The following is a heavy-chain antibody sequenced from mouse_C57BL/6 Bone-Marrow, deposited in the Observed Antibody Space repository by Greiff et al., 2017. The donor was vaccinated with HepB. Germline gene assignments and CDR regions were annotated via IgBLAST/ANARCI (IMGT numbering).Heavy chain of an antibody. CDR2: ISSGGDYI. CDR3: TRDRDDGYYRPWFAY. CDR1: GFTFSSYA. J-gene: IGHJ3*01. Sequence: EVKLMESGEGLVKPGGSLKLSCAASGFTFSSYAMSWVRQTPEKRLEWVAYISSGGDYIYYADTVKGRFTISSDNARNTRYLQMSSMKSEDTAMYDCTRDRDDGYYRPWFAYWGQGTLVTVSA. V-gene: IGHV5-9-1*02. D-gene: IGHD2-3*01.